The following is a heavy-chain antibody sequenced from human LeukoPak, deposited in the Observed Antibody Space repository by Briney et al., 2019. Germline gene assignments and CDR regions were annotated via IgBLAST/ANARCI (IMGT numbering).Heavy chain of an antibody. Sequence: GGSLRLSCAASGFTFSSYTMSWVRQAPGKGLEWGSAISGSGGSTYYADSVKGRFTISRDNSKNTLYLQMNSLRAEDTAVYYCAKGSSSGWYDFDYWGQGTLVTVSS. CDR3: AKGSSSGWYDFDY. D-gene: IGHD6-19*01. V-gene: IGHV3-23*01. CDR2: ISGSGGST. CDR1: GFTFSSYT. J-gene: IGHJ4*02.